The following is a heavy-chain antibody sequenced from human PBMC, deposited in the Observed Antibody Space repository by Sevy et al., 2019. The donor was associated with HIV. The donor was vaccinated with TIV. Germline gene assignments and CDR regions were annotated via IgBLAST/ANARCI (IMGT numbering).Heavy chain of an antibody. CDR3: VREGAPYRNIRYCSGNNCFYNWFDP. CDR1: GFTFNDYA. V-gene: IGHV3-30-3*01. D-gene: IGHD2-15*01. J-gene: IGHJ5*02. CDR2: ISSDGDNT. Sequence: GGSLRLSCAASGFTFNDYALHWVRQAPGKGLEWVAIISSDGDNTYYADTVTGRFTISRDNSKNTVYLQMNRLRAEDTAFYYCVREGAPYRNIRYCSGNNCFYNWFDPWGQGTLVTVSS.